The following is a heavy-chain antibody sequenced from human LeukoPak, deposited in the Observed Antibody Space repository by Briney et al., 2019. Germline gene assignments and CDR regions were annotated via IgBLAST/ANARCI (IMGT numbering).Heavy chain of an antibody. J-gene: IGHJ6*02. V-gene: IGHV1-46*01. CDR1: GYTFTSYD. Sequence: ASVKVSCKASGYTFTSYDFNWVRQAPGQGLEWMGIINPSGGSRSYAQKFQGRVTMTRDTSTSTVYMELSSLRSEDTAVYYCARGPDYYYGMDVWGQGTTVTVSS. CDR3: ARGPDYYYGMDV. CDR2: INPSGGSR.